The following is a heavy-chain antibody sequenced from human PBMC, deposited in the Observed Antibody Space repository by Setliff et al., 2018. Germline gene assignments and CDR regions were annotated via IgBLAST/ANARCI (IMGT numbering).Heavy chain of an antibody. CDR1: GFTFSNAW. D-gene: IGHD6-19*01. V-gene: IGHV3-15*01. CDR2: IKSKTDGGTT. CDR3: AKVGGIVVAGTLWYFDY. Sequence: PGGSLRLSCAASGFTFSNAWMSWVRQAPGKGLEWVGRIKSKTDGGTTDYAAPVKGRFTISRDNAKNSLYLQMNSLRAEDTAVYYCAKVGGIVVAGTLWYFDYWGQGTLVTVSS. J-gene: IGHJ4*02.